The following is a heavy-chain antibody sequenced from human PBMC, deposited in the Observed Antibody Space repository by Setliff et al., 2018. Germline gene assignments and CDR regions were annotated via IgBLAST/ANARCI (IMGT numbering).Heavy chain of an antibody. Sequence: PSETLSLTCTVSGGSISSYYWSWIRQPAGKGLEWIGHIYIGGSANYNPSLKSRVTMSIDTSKNQFSLKLDSVTAADMAVYYCARDGGPRALDYWGLGTLVTVSS. V-gene: IGHV4-4*07. J-gene: IGHJ4*02. CDR1: GGSISSYY. CDR2: IYIGGSA. D-gene: IGHD3-16*01. CDR3: ARDGGPRALDY.